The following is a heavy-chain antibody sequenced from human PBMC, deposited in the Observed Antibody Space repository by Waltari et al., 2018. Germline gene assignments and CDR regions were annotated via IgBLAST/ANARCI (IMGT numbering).Heavy chain of an antibody. D-gene: IGHD3-16*01. Sequence: VQLQQWGAGLVKPSETLSLTCTVSGDSVSGYYWSWIRQSPGKGLEWIGEVNHSGVTTYNPSLKTRITISEDTSKNQFSVKLTSVSAADTAVYFCARGGGSVGLNSYWYFDVWGRAPRSLSPQ. CDR3: ARGGGSVGLNSYWYFDV. V-gene: IGHV4-34*01. CDR2: VNHSGVT. CDR1: GDSVSGYY. J-gene: IGHJ2*01.